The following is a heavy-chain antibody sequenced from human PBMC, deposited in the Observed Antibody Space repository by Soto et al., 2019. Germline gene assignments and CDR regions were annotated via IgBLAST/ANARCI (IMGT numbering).Heavy chain of an antibody. V-gene: IGHV3-23*01. CDR2: ISSSGDHT. Sequence: EVQLLESGGGLVQPGGSLRLSCAASVFTFSDYAMSWVRQAPGKGLDWVSAISSSGDHTFYADSLKGRFTISRDNSKNTLYLQVNSLRAEDTAVYYCAKLLRPGLQFFDFWGKGTLVTVSS. CDR1: VFTFSDYA. D-gene: IGHD4-4*01. J-gene: IGHJ4*02. CDR3: AKLLRPGLQFFDF.